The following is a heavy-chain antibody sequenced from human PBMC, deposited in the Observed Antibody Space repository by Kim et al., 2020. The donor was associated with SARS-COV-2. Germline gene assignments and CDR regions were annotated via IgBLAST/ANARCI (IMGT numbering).Heavy chain of an antibody. CDR1: GFIFSDYY. V-gene: IGHV3-11*01. CDR2: ISRSGGTI. Sequence: GGSLRLSCAASGFIFSDYYMTWIRQAPGKGLEWLSYISRSGGTIYYADSVKGRFTTSRDNAKNSLYLQMNSLRVEDTAVYYCAKDERLIAMGYWGRGALVTVSS. J-gene: IGHJ4*02. D-gene: IGHD3-22*01. CDR3: AKDERLIAMGY.